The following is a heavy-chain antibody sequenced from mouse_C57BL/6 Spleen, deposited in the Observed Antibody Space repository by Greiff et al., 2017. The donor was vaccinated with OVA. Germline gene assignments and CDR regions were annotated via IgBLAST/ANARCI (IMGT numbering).Heavy chain of an antibody. CDR1: GYTFTSYW. J-gene: IGHJ4*01. Sequence: VQLQQPGAELVRPGTSVKLSCKASGYTFTSYWMHWVKQRPGQGLEWIGVIDPSDSYTNYNQKFKGKATLTVDTSSSTAYMQLSSLTSEDSAVYYCARGGLPGENAMDYWGQGTSVTVSS. CDR3: ARGGLPGENAMDY. D-gene: IGHD2-2*01. CDR2: IDPSDSYT. V-gene: IGHV1-59*01.